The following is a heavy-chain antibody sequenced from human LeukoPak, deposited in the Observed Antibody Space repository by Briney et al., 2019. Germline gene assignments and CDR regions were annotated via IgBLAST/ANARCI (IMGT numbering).Heavy chain of an antibody. CDR2: INTNTGNP. D-gene: IGHD3-10*01. CDR3: ARVMVRGVIIPGY. J-gene: IGHJ4*02. V-gene: IGHV7-4-1*02. Sequence: ASVKVSCKASGYTFTNYAMNWVRQSPGQGLEWMGWINTNTGNPTYAQGFTGRFVFSLDTSVSTAYLQISSLKAEDTAVYYCARVMVRGVIIPGYWGQGTLVTVSS. CDR1: GYTFTNYA.